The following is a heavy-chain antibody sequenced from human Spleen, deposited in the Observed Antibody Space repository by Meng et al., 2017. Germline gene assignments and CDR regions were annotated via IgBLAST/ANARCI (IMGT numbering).Heavy chain of an antibody. J-gene: IGHJ6*02. CDR3: ARGYGDTGHGMDV. CDR1: GFTFSSYA. V-gene: IGHV3-23*01. Sequence: GGSLRLSCAASGFTFSSYAMSWVRQAPGKGLEWVSAISGSGGSTYYADSVKGRFTISRHNSKNTLYLQMNSLRAEDTAVYYCARGYGDTGHGMDVWGQGTMVTVSS. D-gene: IGHD4-17*01. CDR2: ISGSGGST.